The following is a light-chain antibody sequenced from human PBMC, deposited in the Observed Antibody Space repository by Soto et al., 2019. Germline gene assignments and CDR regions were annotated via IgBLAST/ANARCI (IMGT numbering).Light chain of an antibody. Sequence: QSVLAQPPSVSGAPGQGVTISCTGSSSNIGARYDVHWYQHLPGTAPKLLIYGDINRPSGVPVRFSGSKSGTSASLAITGLQAEDEADYYCQSYDSSLSGGVFGTGTKVTVL. V-gene: IGLV1-40*01. CDR2: GDI. J-gene: IGLJ1*01. CDR3: QSYDSSLSGGV. CDR1: SSNIGARYD.